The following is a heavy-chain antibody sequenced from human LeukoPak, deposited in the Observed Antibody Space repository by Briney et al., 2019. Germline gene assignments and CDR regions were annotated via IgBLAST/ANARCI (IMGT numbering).Heavy chain of an antibody. Sequence: ASVKVSCKASGYTFSSYGISWVRQAPGQGLEWMGWISAYNGDTNYAQKLQGTVTMTTDTSTSTAYMELRSLRSDDTALYYCARTCSSSSCYMVHWGQGTLVTVSS. CDR2: ISAYNGDT. V-gene: IGHV1-18*01. D-gene: IGHD2-2*02. J-gene: IGHJ4*02. CDR3: ARTCSSSSCYMVH. CDR1: GYTFSSYG.